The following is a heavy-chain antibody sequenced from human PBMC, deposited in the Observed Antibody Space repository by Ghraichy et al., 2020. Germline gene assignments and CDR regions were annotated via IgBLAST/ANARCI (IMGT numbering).Heavy chain of an antibody. J-gene: IGHJ6*03. Sequence: GGSLRLSCAASGFTFSSYEMNWVRQAPGKGLEWVSYISSSGSTIYYADSVKGRFTISRDNAKNSLYLQMNSLRAEDTAVYYCARTASYYDFWSGSYYYMDVWGKGTTVTVSS. CDR3: ARTASYYDFWSGSYYYMDV. V-gene: IGHV3-48*03. CDR1: GFTFSSYE. D-gene: IGHD3-3*01. CDR2: ISSSGSTI.